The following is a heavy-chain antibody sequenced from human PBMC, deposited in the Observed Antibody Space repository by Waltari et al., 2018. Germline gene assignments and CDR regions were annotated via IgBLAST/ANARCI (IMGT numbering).Heavy chain of an antibody. V-gene: IGHV3-7*03. J-gene: IGHJ4*02. CDR1: GFTLSNYW. D-gene: IGHD6-19*01. CDR3: IRDYGSPY. CDR2: INKDGTET. Sequence: EAQQVESGGDLVQPGGSLRLSCVVSGFTLSNYWMSWVRQAPGKGLEWVPNINKDGTETYYVDSVRGRFTISKNDAKSSVYMQMNSLKVEDTAVYYCIRDYGSPYWGQGTLVTVSS.